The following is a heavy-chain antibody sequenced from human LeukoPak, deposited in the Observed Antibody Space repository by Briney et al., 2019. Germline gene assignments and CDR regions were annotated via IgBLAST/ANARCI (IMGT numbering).Heavy chain of an antibody. CDR1: GGSISSYY. D-gene: IGHD6-13*01. Sequence: SETLSLTCTVSGGSISSYYWSWIRQPPGKGLEWIGYIYYSGSTNYKPSLKSRVTISVDTSKNQFSLKLSSVTAADTAVYYCARTHSSRYNWFDPWGQGTLVTVSS. J-gene: IGHJ5*02. V-gene: IGHV4-59*01. CDR2: IYYSGST. CDR3: ARTHSSRYNWFDP.